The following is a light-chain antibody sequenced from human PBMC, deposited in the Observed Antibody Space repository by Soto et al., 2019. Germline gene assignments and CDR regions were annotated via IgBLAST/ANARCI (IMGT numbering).Light chain of an antibody. V-gene: IGKV3-20*01. CDR2: GAS. CDR3: QQYGSSGT. J-gene: IGKJ1*01. CDR1: QSVSSSY. Sequence: EIVLTQSPGTLSLSPGERATLSCRASQSVSSSYLGWYQQKPGQAPRLLIYGASNRATGIPDRFSGSGSGTDFTLTISRLEPEDFAVYYCQQYGSSGTFGQGTKV.